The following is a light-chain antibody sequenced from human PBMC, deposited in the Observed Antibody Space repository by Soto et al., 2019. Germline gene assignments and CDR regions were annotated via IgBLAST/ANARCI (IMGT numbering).Light chain of an antibody. CDR1: STDVGSYNF. J-gene: IGLJ2*01. V-gene: IGLV2-14*03. CDR3: SSYRGSRPPF. CDR2: DVT. Sequence: QSALTQPASVSGSPGQSITISCTGTSTDVGSYNFVSWYQQHPGNAPKLVIFDVTNRPSEVSDRFSGSKSGNTASLTISGLQFEDEVDYYCSSYRGSRPPFFGGGTKSPS.